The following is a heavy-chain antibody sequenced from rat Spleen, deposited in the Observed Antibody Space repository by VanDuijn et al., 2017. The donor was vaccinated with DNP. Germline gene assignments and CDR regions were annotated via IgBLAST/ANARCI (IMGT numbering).Heavy chain of an antibody. J-gene: IGHJ2*01. CDR3: TRDLHFGYNYAFDY. Sequence: EVQLVESGGGLAQPGRSLRLSCAASGFTFSDYYMAWVRQAPTKGLEWVAYISYDGGDTYYRDSVKGRFTVSRENAQSTLYLQMTNLRSEDTATYYCTRDLHFGYNYAFDYWGQGVLVSVSS. V-gene: IGHV5-20*01. D-gene: IGHD1-4*01. CDR2: ISYDGGDT. CDR1: GFTFSDYY.